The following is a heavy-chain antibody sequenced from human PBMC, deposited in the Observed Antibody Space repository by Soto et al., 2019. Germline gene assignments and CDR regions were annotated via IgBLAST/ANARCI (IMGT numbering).Heavy chain of an antibody. CDR2: INAGNGNT. J-gene: IGHJ4*02. Sequence: QVQLVQSGAEVKKPGASVKVSCKASGYTFTSYAMHWVRQAPGQRLEWMGWINAGNGNTKYSQKFQGRVTITRDTSASTAYMELSSLRSEDTAVYYCARTGGGAVAGNLLSYWGQGTLVTVSS. V-gene: IGHV1-3*01. CDR3: ARTGGGAVAGNLLSY. CDR1: GYTFTSYA. D-gene: IGHD6-19*01.